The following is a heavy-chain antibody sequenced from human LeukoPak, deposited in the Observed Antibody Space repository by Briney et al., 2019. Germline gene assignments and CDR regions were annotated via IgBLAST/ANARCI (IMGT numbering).Heavy chain of an antibody. J-gene: IGHJ4*02. D-gene: IGHD3-10*01. CDR3: ARGVGSGSYYGIDY. CDR2: IYCSGST. CDR1: GGSISSYY. Sequence: SETLSLTCTVSGGSISSYYWSWIRQPPGKGLEWIGYIYCSGSTNYNPSLKSRVTISVDTSKNQFSLKLSSVTAADTAVYYCARGVGSGSYYGIDYWGQGTLVTVSS. V-gene: IGHV4-59*12.